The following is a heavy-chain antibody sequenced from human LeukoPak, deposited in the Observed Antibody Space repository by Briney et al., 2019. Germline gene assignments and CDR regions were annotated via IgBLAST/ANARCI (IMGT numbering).Heavy chain of an antibody. J-gene: IGHJ6*02. D-gene: IGHD4-17*01. Sequence: GESLRLSCAASGFTFSSYIISWVRQAPGKGLEWVSAISGSGGSTYYADSVKGRFTISRDNSKNTLYLQMNSLRAEDTAVYYCAKDQDGASRGMDVWGQGTTVTVSS. CDR3: AKDQDGASRGMDV. CDR2: ISGSGGST. CDR1: GFTFSSYI. V-gene: IGHV3-23*01.